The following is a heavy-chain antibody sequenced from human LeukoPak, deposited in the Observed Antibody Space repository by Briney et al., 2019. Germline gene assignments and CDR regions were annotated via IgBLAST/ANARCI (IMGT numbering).Heavy chain of an antibody. CDR2: ISSSSSYI. D-gene: IGHD1-26*01. Sequence: GGSLRLSCAASGLTFSSYSMNWVRQAPGKGLEWVSSISSSSSYIYYADSVKGRFTISRDNAKNSLYLQMNSLRAEDTAVYYCARVGGSYGFDYWGQGALVTVSS. V-gene: IGHV3-21*01. CDR1: GLTFSSYS. CDR3: ARVGGSYGFDY. J-gene: IGHJ4*02.